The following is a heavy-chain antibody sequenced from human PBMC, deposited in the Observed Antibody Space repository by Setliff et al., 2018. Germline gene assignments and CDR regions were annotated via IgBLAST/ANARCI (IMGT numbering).Heavy chain of an antibody. D-gene: IGHD3-10*01. V-gene: IGHV3-53*01. CDR2: IYNIGET. CDR1: GLTVSSDF. Sequence: GASLKISCVVSGLTVSSDFMGWVRQAPGKGLEWVSVIYNIGETRYADSVKGRFTISRDKSKNTLYLHLSSLRVEDTATYYCARDRGGTNPWFDFWGQGTQVTVSS. J-gene: IGHJ5*01. CDR3: ARDRGGTNPWFDF.